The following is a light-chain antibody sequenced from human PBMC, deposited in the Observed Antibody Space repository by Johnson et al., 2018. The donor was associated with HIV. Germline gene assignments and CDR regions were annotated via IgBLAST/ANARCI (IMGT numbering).Light chain of an antibody. CDR1: SSNIGRNY. J-gene: IGLJ1*01. V-gene: IGLV1-51*01. Sequence: QSVLTQPPSVSAAPGQKVTISCSGSSSNIGRNYVSWYQQLPGTAPKLLIFDNNKRPSGIPDRISGLTYGKQLTLGTIGLQPGDEADYYCATWDSRLAAGHVFGTGTKVTVL. CDR3: ATWDSRLAAGHV. CDR2: DNN.